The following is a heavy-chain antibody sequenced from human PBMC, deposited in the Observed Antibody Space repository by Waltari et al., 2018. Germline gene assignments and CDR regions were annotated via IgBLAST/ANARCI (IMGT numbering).Heavy chain of an antibody. CDR3: ARVITMIVVVEGWFDP. CDR2: IYYSGRT. CDR1: GGSISSSSYY. V-gene: IGHV4-39*07. D-gene: IGHD3-22*01. J-gene: IGHJ5*02. Sequence: QLQLQESGPGLVKPSETLSLTCTVSGGSISSSSYYWGWIRQPPGKGLEWIGSIYYSGRTYYNPSLKSRVTISVDTSKNQCALKLSSVTAADTAVYYCARVITMIVVVEGWFDPWGQGTLVTVSS.